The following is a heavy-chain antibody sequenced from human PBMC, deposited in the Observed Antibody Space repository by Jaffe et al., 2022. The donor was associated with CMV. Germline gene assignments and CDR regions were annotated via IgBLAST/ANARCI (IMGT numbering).Heavy chain of an antibody. D-gene: IGHD6-19*01. CDR3: TKGARDSGWPD. CDR1: GFSLRSYA. CDR2: ISTTGANT. V-gene: IGHV3-23*01. Sequence: EVQLLESGGGLVQPGGSLRLSCAASGFSLRSYAIYWVRQAPGMGLEWVSSISTTGANTYYADSVRGRFSISRDNSKNTLYLQMNSLKVEDTAIYYCTKGARDSGWPDWGQGTLVTVSS. J-gene: IGHJ4*02.